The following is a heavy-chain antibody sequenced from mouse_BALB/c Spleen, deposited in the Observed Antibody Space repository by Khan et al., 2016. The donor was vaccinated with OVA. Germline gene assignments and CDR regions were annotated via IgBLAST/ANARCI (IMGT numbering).Heavy chain of an antibody. V-gene: IGHV5-6*02. CDR2: ISSGGRYT. J-gene: IGHJ4*01. CDR1: GFTFSNFG. D-gene: IGHD2-10*01. Sequence: EVMLVESGGDLVKPGGSLKVSCAASGFTFSNFGMSWVRQTPDKRLEWVATISSGGRYTYFPDSVKGRFTISRANAKNTLYLQMTSLKSEDTAMYYCASAYYGNDYYAMDYWGQGTSVTVSS. CDR3: ASAYYGNDYYAMDY.